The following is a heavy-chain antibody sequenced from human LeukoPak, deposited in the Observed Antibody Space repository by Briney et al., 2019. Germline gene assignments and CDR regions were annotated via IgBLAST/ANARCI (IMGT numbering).Heavy chain of an antibody. J-gene: IGHJ4*02. D-gene: IGHD6-6*01. Sequence: GGSLRLSCAASGFXVSSIYINWVRQAPGKGLEWVSIIYSGGSTYYADSVKGRFTISRDNSKNTLYLQMNSLRADDTAVYYCARYGSSSGFNYWGQGILVAVSS. CDR1: GFXVSSIY. CDR3: ARYGSSSGFNY. CDR2: IYSGGST. V-gene: IGHV3-66*01.